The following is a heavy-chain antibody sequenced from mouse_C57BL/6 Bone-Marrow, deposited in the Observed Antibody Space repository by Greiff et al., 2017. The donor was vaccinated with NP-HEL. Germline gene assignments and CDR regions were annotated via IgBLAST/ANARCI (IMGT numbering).Heavy chain of an antibody. CDR3: AIYYDYDGSFFDY. J-gene: IGHJ2*01. CDR1: GYTFTSYW. V-gene: IGHV1-69*01. D-gene: IGHD2-4*01. CDR2: IDPSDSYT. Sequence: QVQLKQPGAELVMPGASVKLSCKASGYTFTSYWMHWVKQRPGQGLEWIGEIDPSDSYTNYNQKFKGKSTLTVDKSSSPAYMQLSSLTSEDSAVYYCAIYYDYDGSFFDYWGQGTTLTVSS.